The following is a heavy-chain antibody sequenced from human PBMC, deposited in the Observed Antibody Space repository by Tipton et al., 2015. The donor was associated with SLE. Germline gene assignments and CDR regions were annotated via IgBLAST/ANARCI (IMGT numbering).Heavy chain of an antibody. V-gene: IGHV4-4*07. J-gene: IGHJ3*02. CDR2: IYTSGST. D-gene: IGHD3-10*01. CDR3: ARGPTPTPPPRGAHPIPNTPPKPFLPRRRSSGPAADPAVYYCARGPPYSGSYPGAFDI. Sequence: TLSLTCTVSGGSISSYYWSWIRQPAGKGLEWIGRIYTSGSTNYNPSLKSRVTISVDTSKNQFSLKLSSVTAADTAVYYCARGPTPTPPPRGAHPIPNTPPKPFLPRRRSSGPAADPAVYYCARGPPYSGSYPGAFDIGGQGTMVPVSS. CDR1: GGSISSYY.